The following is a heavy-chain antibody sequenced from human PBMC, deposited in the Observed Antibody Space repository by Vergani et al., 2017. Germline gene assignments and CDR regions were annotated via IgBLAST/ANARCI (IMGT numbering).Heavy chain of an antibody. D-gene: IGHD3-22*01. Sequence: QVQLVQSGAEVKKPGASVKVSCKASGYTFTSYGISWVRQAPGQGLEWMGWISAYNGNTNYAQKLQGRVTMTTDTSTSTAYMELRSLRSDDTAVYYCATPSADAYDSSGYYYRLDYWGQGTLVTVSS. V-gene: IGHV1-18*01. CDR1: GYTFTSYG. CDR2: ISAYNGNT. CDR3: ATPSADAYDSSGYYYRLDY. J-gene: IGHJ4*02.